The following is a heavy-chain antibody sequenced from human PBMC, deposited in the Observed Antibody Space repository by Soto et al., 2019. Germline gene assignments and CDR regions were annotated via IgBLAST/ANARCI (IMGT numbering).Heavy chain of an antibody. V-gene: IGHV1-2*02. J-gene: IGHJ5*02. CDR3: ARAVVAGPYNWFDP. D-gene: IGHD6-19*01. Sequence: ASVKVSCKASGYTFTGYYMHWVRQAPGQGLKWMGWINPNSGGTNYAQKFQGRVTMTRDTSISTAYMELSRLRSDDTAVYYCARAVVAGPYNWFDPWGQGTLVTVSS. CDR2: INPNSGGT. CDR1: GYTFTGYY.